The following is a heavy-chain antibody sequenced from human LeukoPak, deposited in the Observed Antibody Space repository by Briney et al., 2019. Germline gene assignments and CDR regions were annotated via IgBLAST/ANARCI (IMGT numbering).Heavy chain of an antibody. CDR1: GFTFTDYE. CDR3: ARDATTAVGWVYMDV. CDR2: ISTNGDVI. V-gene: IGHV3-48*03. J-gene: IGHJ6*03. Sequence: GGSLRLSCVGTGFTFTDYEINWVRQAPGKGLGWVVHISTNGDVINYANSVKGRFTISRDNAKNSVYLQMNSLRVDDTALYYCARDATTAVGWVYMDVWGKGTTVTISS. D-gene: IGHD6-13*01.